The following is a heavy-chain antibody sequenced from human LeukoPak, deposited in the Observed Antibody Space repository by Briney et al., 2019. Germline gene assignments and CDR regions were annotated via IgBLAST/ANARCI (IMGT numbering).Heavy chain of an antibody. J-gene: IGHJ4*02. CDR3: ARQGPYDYVWGSYPPFDY. CDR2: IYYSGST. Sequence: SETLSLTCTVSGGSISSYYWSWIRQPPGKGLEWIGYIYYSGSTNYNPSLKSRVTISVDTSKNRFSLKLSSVTAADTAVYYCARQGPYDYVWGSYPPFDYWGQGTLVTVSS. CDR1: GGSISSYY. D-gene: IGHD3-16*02. V-gene: IGHV4-59*08.